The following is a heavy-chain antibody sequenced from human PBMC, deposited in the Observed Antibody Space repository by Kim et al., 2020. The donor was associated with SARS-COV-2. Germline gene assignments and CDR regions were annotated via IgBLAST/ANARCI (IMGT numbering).Heavy chain of an antibody. CDR3: ARQVAVAVGFDP. D-gene: IGHD6-19*01. V-gene: IGHV4-59*08. Sequence: SNPSPKSRVTISVDTSQNQFSLKLSSVTAADTAVYYCARQVAVAVGFDPWGQGTLVTVSS. J-gene: IGHJ5*02.